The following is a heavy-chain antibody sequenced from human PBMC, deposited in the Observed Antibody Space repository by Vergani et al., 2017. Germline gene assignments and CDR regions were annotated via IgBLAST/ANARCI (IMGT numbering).Heavy chain of an antibody. CDR1: GFTFSSYS. CDR2: ISSSSSYI. Sequence: EVQLVESGGGLVKPGGSLRLSCAASGFTFSSYSMNWVRQAPGKGLEWVSSISSSSSYIYYADSVKGRFTISRDNAKNSLYLQMNSLRAEDTAVYYCARVXDYDILTGYYYYYGMDVWGQGTTVTVSS. D-gene: IGHD3-9*01. J-gene: IGHJ6*02. V-gene: IGHV3-21*01. CDR3: ARVXDYDILTGYYYYYGMDV.